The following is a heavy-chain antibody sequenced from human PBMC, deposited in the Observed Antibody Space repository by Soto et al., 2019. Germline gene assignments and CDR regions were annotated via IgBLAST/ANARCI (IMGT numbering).Heavy chain of an antibody. J-gene: IGHJ5*01. Sequence: QVHLQESGPGLVAPSGTLSLTCTLSGGSVRAPDWWNWVRQSPDKELEWIAGVHISGHSNYNPSLRSRVSVSIDSSKNQFYLNLNSVTAADTAIYYCARVRQGCSANNCYFDPWGQGTQVTISS. CDR2: VHISGHS. CDR1: GGSVRAPDW. V-gene: IGHV4-4*02. D-gene: IGHD1-1*01. CDR3: ARVRQGCSANNCYFDP.